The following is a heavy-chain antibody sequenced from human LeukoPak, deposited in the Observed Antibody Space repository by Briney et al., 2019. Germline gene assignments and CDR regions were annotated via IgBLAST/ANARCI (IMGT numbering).Heavy chain of an antibody. CDR2: INWNGGST. J-gene: IGHJ5*02. CDR3: AKDGAQYSSGPECDP. V-gene: IGHV3-20*04. CDR1: GFTFDDYG. Sequence: GGSLKLSCAASGFTFDDYGMSWVRQAPGKGLEWVSGINWNGGSTGYADSVKGRFTISRDNSKKTVSLEMSSLTAADTGVYYCAKDGAQYSSGPECDPRGQGALVTVSP. D-gene: IGHD6-19*01.